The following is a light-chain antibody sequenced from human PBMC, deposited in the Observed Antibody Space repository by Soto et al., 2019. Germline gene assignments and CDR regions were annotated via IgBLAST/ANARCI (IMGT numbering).Light chain of an antibody. V-gene: IGKV3-11*01. CDR1: QSVSIY. CDR3: QQRSNWPLT. J-gene: IGKJ3*01. CDR2: DAS. Sequence: EFVLTQSPATLSLSPGERSTLSCRASQSVSIYLAWYQQKPGQAPRLLIYDASNRATGIPARFSGGGSGTDFTLTISSLEPEDFAVYYCQQRSNWPLTFGPGTKVDIK.